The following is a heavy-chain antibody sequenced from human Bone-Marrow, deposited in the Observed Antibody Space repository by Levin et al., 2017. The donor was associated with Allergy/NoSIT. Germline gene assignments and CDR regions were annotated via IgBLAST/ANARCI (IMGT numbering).Heavy chain of an antibody. J-gene: IGHJ1*01. CDR3: AASAAMFGYFQH. D-gene: IGHD2-2*01. Sequence: ASVKVSCKASGGTFSSYAISWVRQAPGQGLEWMGGIIPIFGTANYAQKFQGRVTITADESTSTAYMELSSLRSEDTAVYYCAASAAMFGYFQHWGQGTLVTVSS. CDR2: IIPIFGTA. V-gene: IGHV1-69*13. CDR1: GGTFSSYA.